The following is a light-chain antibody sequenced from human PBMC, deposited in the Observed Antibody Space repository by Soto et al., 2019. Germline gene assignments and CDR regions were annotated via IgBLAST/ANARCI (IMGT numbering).Light chain of an antibody. V-gene: IGKV3-20*01. CDR3: QQYGSSPPSST. CDR2: GAS. CDR1: QSVISSY. J-gene: IGKJ5*01. Sequence: EIVLTQSPGTLSLSPGERATLSCRASQSVISSYLAWYQQKPGQAPRLLIYGASNRATDIPDRFSGRGSGTDFTLTISRLEPEDFAVYYCQQYGSSPPSSTFGQGTLLEN.